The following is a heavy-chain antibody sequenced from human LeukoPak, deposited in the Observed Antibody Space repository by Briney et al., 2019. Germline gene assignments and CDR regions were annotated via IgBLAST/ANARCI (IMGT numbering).Heavy chain of an antibody. J-gene: IGHJ6*03. CDR3: ARSAEHCNNGVCFTDYYMDV. D-gene: IGHD2-8*01. CDR1: GYTFTGYY. CDR2: INPHSGGT. Sequence: GASVKVSCKASGYTFTGYYIHWVRQAPGQGLEWMGWINPHSGGTNYAQKFQGGVTMTRDTSITTAYMELSSLRSDDTAVYFCARSAEHCNNGVCFTDYYMDVWGKGTTVTVSS. V-gene: IGHV1-2*02.